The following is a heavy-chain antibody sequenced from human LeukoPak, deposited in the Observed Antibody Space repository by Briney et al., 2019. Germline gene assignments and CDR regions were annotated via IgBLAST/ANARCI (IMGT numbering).Heavy chain of an antibody. CDR3: ATSLGITMVRGAPYYYYGMDV. Sequence: SETLSLTCTVSGGSISSYYWCWIRPPPGKGLEWIGYIYYSGSTNYNPSLKSRVTISVDTSKNQFSLKLSYVTAADTAVYYCATSLGITMVRGAPYYYYGMDVWGQGTTVTVSS. J-gene: IGHJ6*02. D-gene: IGHD3-10*01. CDR2: IYYSGST. V-gene: IGHV4-59*01. CDR1: GGSISSYY.